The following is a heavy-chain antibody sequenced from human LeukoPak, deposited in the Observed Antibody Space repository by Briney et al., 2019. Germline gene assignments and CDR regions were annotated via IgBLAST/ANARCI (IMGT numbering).Heavy chain of an antibody. V-gene: IGHV3-11*06. J-gene: IGHJ1*01. D-gene: IGHD6-6*01. CDR2: ISETGSYT. CDR1: GFTFSDYY. Sequence: PGGSLRLSCAASGFTFSDYYMSWIRQAPGKGLEWVSFISETGSYTNYADSVKGQFTISRDNAKNSLYLQMNSLRGEDTAVYYCARGGSTSSSSHFHHWGQGTLVTVSS. CDR3: ARGGSTSSSSHFHH.